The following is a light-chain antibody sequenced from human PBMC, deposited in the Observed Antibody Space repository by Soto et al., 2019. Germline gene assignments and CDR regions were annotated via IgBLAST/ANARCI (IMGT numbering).Light chain of an antibody. J-gene: IGKJ2*03. CDR1: QSARDVY. V-gene: IGKV3-20*01. CDR2: DAS. CDR3: QLSGSSPRS. Sequence: EIVLTQSPGTLSLSPGETATLSCRSIQSARDVYLAWYPQTAGQPPRLLIYDASNRATGIPDRFSGSGSGTDYTIAINCREREEFAVYYCQLSGSSPRSVGQGTQMEIK.